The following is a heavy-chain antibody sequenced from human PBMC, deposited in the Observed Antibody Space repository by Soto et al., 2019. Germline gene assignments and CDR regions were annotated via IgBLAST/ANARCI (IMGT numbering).Heavy chain of an antibody. CDR3: ARDPRMNYDIVTGSHMPPDS. D-gene: IGHD3-9*01. V-gene: IGHV1-18*01. CDR1: GYTFMNYA. CDR2: ISPHGHT. Sequence: QAQLVQSGGEVKEPGASVKVSCKASGYTFMNYAISWVRQAPGRGLEWMGWISPHGHTNHAQIFRARLSMTTDTSTSTAYMELRSLRSDDTAVYYCARDPRMNYDIVTGSHMPPDSWGQGTLVTVSS. J-gene: IGHJ4*02.